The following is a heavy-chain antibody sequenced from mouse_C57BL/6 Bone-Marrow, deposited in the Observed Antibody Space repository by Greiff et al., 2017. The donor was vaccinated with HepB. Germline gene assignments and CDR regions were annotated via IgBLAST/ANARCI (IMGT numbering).Heavy chain of an antibody. D-gene: IGHD3-3*01. CDR1: GYTFTDYY. V-gene: IGHV1-19*01. J-gene: IGHJ2*01. Sequence: EVKLQESGPVLVKPGASVKMSCKASGYTFTDYYMNWVKQSHGKSLEWIGVINPYNGGTSYNQKFKGKATLTVDKSSSTAYMELNSLTSEDSAVYYCARSGTYDYWGQGTTLTVSS. CDR2: INPYNGGT. CDR3: ARSGTYDY.